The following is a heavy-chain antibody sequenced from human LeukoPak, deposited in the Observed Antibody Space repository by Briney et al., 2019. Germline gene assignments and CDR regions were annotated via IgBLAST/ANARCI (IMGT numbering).Heavy chain of an antibody. J-gene: IGHJ4*02. CDR3: ARTMATMEFDY. CDR1: GGTFSSYA. D-gene: IGHD5-24*01. V-gene: IGHV1-69*05. Sequence: SGKVSCKASGGTFSSYAISWVRQAPGQGLVWMGRIIPIFGTANYAQKFQGRVTITTDESTSTAYMELSSLRSEDTAVYYCARTMATMEFDYWGQGTLVTVSS. CDR2: IIPIFGTA.